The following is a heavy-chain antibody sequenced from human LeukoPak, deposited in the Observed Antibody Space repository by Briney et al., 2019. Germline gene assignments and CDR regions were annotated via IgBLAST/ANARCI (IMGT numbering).Heavy chain of an antibody. J-gene: IGHJ4*02. CDR2: IYYPVDT. V-gene: IGHV4-59*01. Sequence: SETLSLTCAVFGDSFIGSYWSWIRQAPGKGLEWIGYIYYPVDTTYNPSLQSRVTISADISKKQFSLRLTSVTAADTAVYYCARRRYFDSSGYNPTYYFDFWGQGIQVTVSS. CDR1: GDSFIGSY. CDR3: ARRRYFDSSGYNPTYYFDF. D-gene: IGHD3-22*01.